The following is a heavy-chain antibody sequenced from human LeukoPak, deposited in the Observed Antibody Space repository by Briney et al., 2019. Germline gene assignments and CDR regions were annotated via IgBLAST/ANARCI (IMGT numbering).Heavy chain of an antibody. V-gene: IGHV3-48*01. CDR1: GFTFSSCS. D-gene: IGHD2-2*01. J-gene: IGHJ4*02. CDR2: IISTGSTT. CDR3: ATGFWGYCSRNSCPLDN. Sequence: GGSLRLSCAASGFTFSSCSMNWVRQAPGKGLEWISYIISTGSTTYYADSVKGRFTISRDNANNSVSLQMSSLRAEDTAVYYCATGFWGYCSRNSCPLDNWGQGTLVTVAS.